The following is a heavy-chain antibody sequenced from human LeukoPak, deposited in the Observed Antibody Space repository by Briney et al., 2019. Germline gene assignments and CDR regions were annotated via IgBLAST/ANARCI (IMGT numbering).Heavy chain of an antibody. CDR1: GFTFSSYE. CDR2: ISSSGSTI. V-gene: IGHV3-48*03. D-gene: IGHD3-22*01. J-gene: IGHJ1*01. CDR3: AREPPGPDGYYDSSGYNKYFQH. Sequence: GGSLRLSCAASGFTFSSYEMKWVRQAPGKGLEWVSYISSSGSTIYYADSVKGRFTISRDNAKNSLYLQMNSLGAEDTAVYYCAREPPGPDGYYDSSGYNKYFQHWGQGTLVTVSS.